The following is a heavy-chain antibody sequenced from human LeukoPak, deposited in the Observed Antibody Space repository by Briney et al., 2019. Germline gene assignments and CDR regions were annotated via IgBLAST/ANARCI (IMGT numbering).Heavy chain of an antibody. CDR3: AISTSPYVIEVWTNGPLDY. V-gene: IGHV1-2*06. Sequence: VKVSCKASGYTFTGYYMHWVRQAPGQGVEWMGRINPKSGGTNYAQEFQGRVTMTRDTSINTAYMELSRVRSDDTAVYYCAISTSPYVIEVWTNGPLDYWGQGTLVTVSS. CDR2: INPKSGGT. D-gene: IGHD3-22*01. J-gene: IGHJ4*02. CDR1: GYTFTGYY.